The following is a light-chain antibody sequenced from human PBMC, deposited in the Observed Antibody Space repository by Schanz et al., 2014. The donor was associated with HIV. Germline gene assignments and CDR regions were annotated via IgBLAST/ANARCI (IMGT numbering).Light chain of an antibody. CDR1: NNDIGSYTY. Sequence: QSALTQPASVSGSPGQSITFSCTGTNNDIGSYTYVSWYQQHPDKAPKLVVYGVFDRPSGVSNRFSGSKSGNTASLTISGLQAEDEGDYYCCSYSRVGTPHYVFGTGTKLTVL. V-gene: IGLV2-14*03. CDR2: GVF. J-gene: IGLJ1*01. CDR3: CSYSRVGTPHYV.